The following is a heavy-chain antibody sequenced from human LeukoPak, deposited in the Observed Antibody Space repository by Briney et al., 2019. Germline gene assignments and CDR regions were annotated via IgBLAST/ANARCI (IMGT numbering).Heavy chain of an antibody. CDR1: GYTFTCYY. V-gene: IGHV1-2*02. CDR3: ARPARYQLHRDSLSDY. J-gene: IGHJ4*02. CDR2: INPNSGGT. Sequence: GASVKVSCKASGYTFTCYYMHWVRQAPGQGLEWMGWINPNSGGTNYAQKFQGRVTMTRDTSISTAYMELSRLRSDDTAVYYCARPARYQLHRDSLSDYWGQGTLVTVSS. D-gene: IGHD2-2*01.